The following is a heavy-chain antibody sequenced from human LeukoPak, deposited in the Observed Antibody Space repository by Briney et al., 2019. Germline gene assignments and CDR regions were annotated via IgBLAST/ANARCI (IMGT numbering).Heavy chain of an antibody. V-gene: IGHV4-4*07. CDR3: ARGSHCSSTSCYDPGFDY. Sequence: SETLSLTCTVSGGSISSYHWSWIREPAGKGLEWIGRIHTSGSTNYNPSLKSRVTMSVDTSKNQFSLKLSSVTAADTAVYYCARGSHCSSTSCYDPGFDYWGQGTLVTVSS. CDR1: GGSISSYH. CDR2: IHTSGST. J-gene: IGHJ4*02. D-gene: IGHD2-2*01.